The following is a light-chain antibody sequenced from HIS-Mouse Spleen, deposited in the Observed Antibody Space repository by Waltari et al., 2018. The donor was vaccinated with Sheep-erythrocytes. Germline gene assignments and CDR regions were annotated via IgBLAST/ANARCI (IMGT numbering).Light chain of an antibody. CDR1: QSISSW. J-gene: IGKJ1*01. CDR3: QQYNSYSWT. CDR2: KAS. V-gene: IGKV1-5*03. Sequence: DIQMTQSPSTLSASVGDRATITCRASQSISSWLAWYQQKPGKAPKLLIYKASSLKSGVPSRFSGSGSGTEFTLTISSLQPDDFATYYCQQYNSYSWTFGQGTKVEIK.